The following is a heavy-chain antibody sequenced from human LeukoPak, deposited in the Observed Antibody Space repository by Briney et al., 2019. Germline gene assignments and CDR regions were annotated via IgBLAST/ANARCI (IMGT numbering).Heavy chain of an antibody. CDR3: AREGASSSFGY. Sequence: GGSLRLSCVVSGFTVSSNYMSWVRQAPGKGLEWVSVLYSGGNTYHADSVKGRFTISRDNSKNTLYLQMNSLRAEDTAVYYCAREGASSSFGYRGQGTLVTVSS. CDR2: LYSGGNT. J-gene: IGHJ4*02. D-gene: IGHD6-13*01. CDR1: GFTVSSNY. V-gene: IGHV3-53*01.